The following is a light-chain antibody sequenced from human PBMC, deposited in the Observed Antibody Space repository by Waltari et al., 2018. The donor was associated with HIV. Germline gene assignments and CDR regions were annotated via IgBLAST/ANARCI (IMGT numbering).Light chain of an antibody. J-gene: IGLJ1*01. Sequence: SYVLTQPPSVSLAPGQTAWITFRGARLRYQSVPCSQHKPGQSPLLVVYDDSDRPSGIPERLSGSNSGNTATLTISRVEGGDEADYFCQVWDSSSHHYVFGTGTKVTVL. CDR3: QVWDSSSHHYV. CDR2: DDS. V-gene: IGLV3-21*02. CDR1: RLRYQS.